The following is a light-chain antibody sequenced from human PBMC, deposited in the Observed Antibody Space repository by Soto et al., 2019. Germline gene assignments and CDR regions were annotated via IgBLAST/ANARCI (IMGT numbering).Light chain of an antibody. J-gene: IGLJ1*01. CDR1: SRDVGGYNY. Sequence: QSVLTQPASVSGSPGQSITISCTGTSRDVGGYNYVSWYQQHPGKAPKLMIWDVYNRPSGVSHRFSGSKSGNTASLTIFGLQAEDEADYYCSSYTTRSSYVFGTGTKVTVL. V-gene: IGLV2-14*01. CDR2: DVY. CDR3: SSYTTRSSYV.